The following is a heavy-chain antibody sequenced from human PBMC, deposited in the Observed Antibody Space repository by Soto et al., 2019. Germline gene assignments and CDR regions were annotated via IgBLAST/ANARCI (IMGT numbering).Heavy chain of an antibody. CDR1: GFTFSSYG. D-gene: IGHD4-4*01. CDR3: AKDLRTDYSNYDY. V-gene: IGHV3-30*18. CDR2: ISYDGSNK. J-gene: IGHJ4*02. Sequence: GGSLRLSCAASGFTFSSYGMHWVRQAPGKGLEWVAVISYDGSNKYYADSVKGRFTISRDNSKNTLYLQMNSLRAEDTAVYYCAKDLRTDYSNYDYWGQGTLVTVSS.